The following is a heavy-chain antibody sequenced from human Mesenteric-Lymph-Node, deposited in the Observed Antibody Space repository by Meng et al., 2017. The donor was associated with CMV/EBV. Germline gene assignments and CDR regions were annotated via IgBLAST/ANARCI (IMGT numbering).Heavy chain of an antibody. CDR3: ARDYYGSGGQDY. CDR2: IYHSGST. D-gene: IGHD3-10*01. CDR1: GYSISSGYY. J-gene: IGHJ4*02. V-gene: IGHV4-38-2*02. Sequence: SETLSLTCTVSGYSISSGYYWGWIRQPPGKGLEWIGSIYHSGSTYYNPSLKSRVTISVDTSKNQFSLKLSSVTAADTAVYYCARDYYGSGGQDYWGQGTLVTVSS.